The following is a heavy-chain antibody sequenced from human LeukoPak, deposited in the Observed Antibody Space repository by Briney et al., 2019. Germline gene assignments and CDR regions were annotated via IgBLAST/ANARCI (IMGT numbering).Heavy chain of an antibody. V-gene: IGHV3-23*01. CDR2: ISAGGSST. D-gene: IGHD4-17*01. CDR3: AKDPSVYYGDYIIR. J-gene: IGHJ4*02. Sequence: HPGGSLRLSCAASGFTFSSYGMSWVRQAPGKGLEWVSAISAGGSSTYYADSVKGRFTISRDNSKNTLYLQINSLRAEDTAVYYCAKDPSVYYGDYIIRWGQGTLVIVSS. CDR1: GFTFSSYG.